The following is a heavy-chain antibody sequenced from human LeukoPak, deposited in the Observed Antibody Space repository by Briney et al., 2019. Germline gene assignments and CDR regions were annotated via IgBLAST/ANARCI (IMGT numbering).Heavy chain of an antibody. CDR1: GFTFSCYS. V-gene: IGHV3-21*01. CDR2: ISSSSSYI. D-gene: IGHD2-2*01. J-gene: IGHJ4*02. Sequence: GGSLRLSCAASGFTFSCYSMNWVRQAPGKRLEWVSSISSSSSYIYYADSVKGRFTISRDNAKNSLYLQMNSLRAEDTAVYYCASSKKAAESYDYWGQGTLVTVSS. CDR3: ASSKKAAESYDY.